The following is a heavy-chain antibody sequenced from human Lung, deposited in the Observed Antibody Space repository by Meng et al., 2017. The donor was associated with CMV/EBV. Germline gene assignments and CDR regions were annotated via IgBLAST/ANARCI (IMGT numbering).Heavy chain of an antibody. CDR2: IRDKAATYST. CDR3: VKDFLGAGDF. J-gene: IGHJ4*02. D-gene: IGHD2-15*01. CDR1: GFSFSDNY. V-gene: IGHV3-72*01. Sequence: RISCAASGFSFSDNYMDWFRQAPGKGLECVGRIRDKAATYSTEYAASVRGRFTISRDDSKNSLYLQMNSLKIEDTAVYYCVKDFLGAGDFWGQGTPVTVSS.